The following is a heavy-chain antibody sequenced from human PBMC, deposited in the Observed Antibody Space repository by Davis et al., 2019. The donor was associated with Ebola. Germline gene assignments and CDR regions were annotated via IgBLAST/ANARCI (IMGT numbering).Heavy chain of an antibody. Sequence: SVKVSCKASGYTFTTYGISWVRQAPGQGLEWMGGIIPIFGTANYAQKFQGRVTITADESTSTAYMELSSLRYEDTAVYYCARDYGSMTTVTTGAFDIWGQGTMVTVSS. J-gene: IGHJ3*02. CDR1: GYTFTTYG. V-gene: IGHV1-69*13. CDR2: IIPIFGTA. CDR3: ARDYGSMTTVTTGAFDI. D-gene: IGHD4-17*01.